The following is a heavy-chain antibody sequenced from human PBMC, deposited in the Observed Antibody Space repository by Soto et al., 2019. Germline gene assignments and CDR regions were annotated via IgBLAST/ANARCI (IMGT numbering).Heavy chain of an antibody. Sequence: ASVKVSCKASGYTFITYYMHWVRQAPGLGLEWMGWINTRNGVTKYAQKFQDRVSMTRDPSITTAYMHLTRLTSDDTAVYYCARGTGSSWLDPWGQGXLVTVSS. J-gene: IGHJ5*02. D-gene: IGHD3-10*01. CDR2: INTRNGVT. V-gene: IGHV1-2*02. CDR3: ARGTGSSWLDP. CDR1: GYTFITYY.